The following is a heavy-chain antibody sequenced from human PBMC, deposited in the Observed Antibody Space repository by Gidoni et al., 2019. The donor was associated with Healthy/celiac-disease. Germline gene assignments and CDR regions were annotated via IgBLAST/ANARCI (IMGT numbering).Heavy chain of an antibody. J-gene: IGHJ4*02. Sequence: EVQLVASGGGLVQPGGSLRLSCDASGFTFSSSSMNWVRQAPGKGLEWVSYISSSSSTIYYADSVKGRFTISRDNAKNSLYLQMNSLRDEDTAVYYCARGPWGYQRNFDWLRAVNYWGQGTLVTVSS. CDR2: ISSSSSTI. CDR3: ARGPWGYQRNFDWLRAVNY. V-gene: IGHV3-48*02. CDR1: GFTFSSSS. D-gene: IGHD3-9*01.